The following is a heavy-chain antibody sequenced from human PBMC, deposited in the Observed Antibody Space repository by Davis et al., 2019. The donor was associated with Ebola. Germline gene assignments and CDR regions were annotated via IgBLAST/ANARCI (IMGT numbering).Heavy chain of an antibody. CDR3: ATVSPELELVGTPPNYYYYYGMDV. V-gene: IGHV1-24*01. J-gene: IGHJ6*02. Sequence: AASVKVSCKVSGYTLTELSMHWVRQAPGKGLEWMGGFDPDDGETIYAQKFQGRVTMTEDTSTDTAYMELSSLRSEDTAVYYCATVSPELELVGTPPNYYYYYGMDVWGQGTTVTVSS. D-gene: IGHD1-7*01. CDR2: FDPDDGET. CDR1: GYTLTELS.